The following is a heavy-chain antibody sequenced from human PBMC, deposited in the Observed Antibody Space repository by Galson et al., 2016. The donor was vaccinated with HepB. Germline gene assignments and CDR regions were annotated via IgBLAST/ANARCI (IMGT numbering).Heavy chain of an antibody. CDR3: ARSRLNYYDTSAPDY. Sequence: SLRLSCAASGFTIGTYWMHWVRQAPGKGLVWVSRINSDGSNTTYAESVKGRFTISRDNVKNTLYLQMNSLRAEDTAVYYCARSRLNYYDTSAPDYWGRGTLVTVSS. CDR2: INSDGSNT. D-gene: IGHD3-22*01. V-gene: IGHV3-74*01. J-gene: IGHJ4*02. CDR1: GFTIGTYW.